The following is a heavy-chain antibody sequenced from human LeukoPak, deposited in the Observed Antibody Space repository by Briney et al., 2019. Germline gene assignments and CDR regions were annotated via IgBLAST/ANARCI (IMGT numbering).Heavy chain of an antibody. CDR1: GFTFSSYG. Sequence: GRSLRLSCAASGFTFSSYGMHWVRPAPGKGLEWVAVISDDGSNKYYADSVKGRFTISRDNSKNTLYLQMNSVRAEDTAVYYCAKTPLDYVHARSWLDPWGQGTLVTVSS. CDR2: ISDDGSNK. J-gene: IGHJ5*02. D-gene: IGHD4-17*01. CDR3: AKTPLDYVHARSWLDP. V-gene: IGHV3-30*18.